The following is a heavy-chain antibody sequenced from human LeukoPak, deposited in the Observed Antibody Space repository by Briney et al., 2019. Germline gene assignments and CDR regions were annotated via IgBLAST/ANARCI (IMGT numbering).Heavy chain of an antibody. CDR1: GGSISSSSYY. D-gene: IGHD3-16*01. Sequence: SETLSLTCTVSGGSISSSSYYWGWIRQPPGKGLEWVGSIYFTGTTLYNPSLTSRVTISVDTSKNQFSLRLNSVTAADTAVYYCARQLGAYSYPFDIWGQGTKVTVSS. J-gene: IGHJ3*02. V-gene: IGHV4-39*01. CDR2: IYFTGTT. CDR3: ARQLGAYSYPFDI.